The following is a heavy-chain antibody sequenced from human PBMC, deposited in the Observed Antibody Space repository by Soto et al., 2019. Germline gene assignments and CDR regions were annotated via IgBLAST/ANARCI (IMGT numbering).Heavy chain of an antibody. CDR1: GFTFSSYG. D-gene: IGHD3-22*01. J-gene: IGHJ4*02. CDR3: AKDIGYYDSSGSFDY. Sequence: PGGSLRLSCAASGFTFSSYGMHWVRQAPGKGLEWVAVISYDGSNKYYADSVKGRFTISRDNSKNTLYLQMNSLRAEDTAVYYCAKDIGYYDSSGSFDYWGQGTLVTVSS. V-gene: IGHV3-30*18. CDR2: ISYDGSNK.